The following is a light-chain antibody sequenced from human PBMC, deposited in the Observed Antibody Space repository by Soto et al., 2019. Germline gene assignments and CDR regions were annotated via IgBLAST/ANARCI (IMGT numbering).Light chain of an antibody. Sequence: EIVMTQSPATLSVSPGERATLSCRASQSVGSNLAWYQQKPGQAPRLLIYGASTRATGIPARFSGSGSGTEFTLTISSLQSEDFAVYYCQQYNKWPPVTFGQGTRLEI. CDR3: QQYNKWPPVT. CDR1: QSVGSN. J-gene: IGKJ5*01. V-gene: IGKV3-15*01. CDR2: GAS.